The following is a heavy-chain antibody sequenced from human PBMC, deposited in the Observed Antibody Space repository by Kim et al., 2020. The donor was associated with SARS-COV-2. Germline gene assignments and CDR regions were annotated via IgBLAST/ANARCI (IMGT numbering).Heavy chain of an antibody. V-gene: IGHV7-4-1*02. D-gene: IGHD5-18*01. CDR1: GYTFTSYA. Sequence: ASVKVSCKASGYTFTSYAMNWVRQAPGQGLEWMGWINTNTGNPTYAQGFTGRFVFSLDTSVSTAYLQISSLKAEDTAVYYCARALRGYSYGYLWDYYYYGMDVWGQGTTVTVSS. CDR2: INTNTGNP. J-gene: IGHJ6*02. CDR3: ARALRGYSYGYLWDYYYYGMDV.